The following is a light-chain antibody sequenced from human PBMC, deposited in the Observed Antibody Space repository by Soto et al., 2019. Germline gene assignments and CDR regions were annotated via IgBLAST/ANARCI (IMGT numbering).Light chain of an antibody. CDR2: KAS. V-gene: IGKV1-5*03. J-gene: IGKJ5*01. CDR1: QSVSTW. CDR3: QQYNTYST. Sequence: DIQITQSPSTLSSSVGYIFTITFRASQSVSTWLAWFQQKPGKPPKVLIYKASNLETGVPSRFSGSGSGTEFTLTISSLQPDDFATYYCQQYNTYSTFGQGTRLEIK.